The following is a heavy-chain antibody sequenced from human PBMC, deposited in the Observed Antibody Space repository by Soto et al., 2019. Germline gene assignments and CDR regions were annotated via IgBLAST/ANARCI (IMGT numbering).Heavy chain of an antibody. V-gene: IGHV3-30*18. D-gene: IGHD6-19*01. CDR2: ISYDGSNK. J-gene: IGHJ6*02. CDR3: AKDGPGIAVAGTYYGMDV. Sequence: GGSLRLSCAASGFTFSSYGMHWVRQAPGKGLEWVAVISYDGSNKYYADSVKGRFTISRDNSKNTLYLQMNSLRAEDTAVYYCAKDGPGIAVAGTYYGMDVWGQGTTVTV. CDR1: GFTFSSYG.